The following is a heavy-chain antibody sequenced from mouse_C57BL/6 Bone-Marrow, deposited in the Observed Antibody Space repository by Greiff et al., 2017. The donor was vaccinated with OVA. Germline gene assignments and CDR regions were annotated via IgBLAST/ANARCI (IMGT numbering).Heavy chain of an antibody. D-gene: IGHD2-3*01. V-gene: IGHV1-82*01. CDR2: IYPGDGDT. CDR3: ARHEDGYYASYFDY. CDR1: GYAFSSSW. Sequence: QVQLKQSGPELVKPGASVKISCKASGYAFSSSWMNWVKQRPGRGLGWIGRIYPGDGDTNYNGKLKGKSTLTAYKTASTAYMQLSSLTSEDSAVYFWARHEDGYYASYFDYWGQGTTLTVSS. J-gene: IGHJ2*01.